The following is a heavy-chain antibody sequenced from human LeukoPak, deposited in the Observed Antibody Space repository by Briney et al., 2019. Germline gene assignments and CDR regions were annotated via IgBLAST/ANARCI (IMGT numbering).Heavy chain of an antibody. V-gene: IGHV1-2*02. CDR2: INPNSGGT. CDR1: GYTFTGYY. J-gene: IGHJ4*02. D-gene: IGHD4-11*01. CDR3: AYTRVTAPYYFDY. Sequence: ASVKVSCKASGYTFTGYYMHWVRQAPGQGLEWMGWINPNSGGTNYAQKFQGRVTMTRDTSISTAYMELSRLRSDDTAVYYCAYTRVTAPYYFDYWGQGTLVTVSS.